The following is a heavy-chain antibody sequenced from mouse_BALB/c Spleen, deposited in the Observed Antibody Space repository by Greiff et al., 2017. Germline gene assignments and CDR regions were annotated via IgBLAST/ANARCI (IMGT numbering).Heavy chain of an antibody. CDR2: ISYSGST. CDR3: ASSSYGSSLDV. J-gene: IGHJ1*01. CDR1: GYSITSDYA. V-gene: IGHV3-2*02. D-gene: IGHD1-1*01. Sequence: EVQGVESGPGLVKPSQSLSLTCTVTGYSITSDYAWNWIRQFPGNKLEWMGYISYSGSTSYNPSLKSRISITRDTSKNQFFLQLNSVTTEDTATYYCASSSYGSSLDVWGAGTTVTVSS.